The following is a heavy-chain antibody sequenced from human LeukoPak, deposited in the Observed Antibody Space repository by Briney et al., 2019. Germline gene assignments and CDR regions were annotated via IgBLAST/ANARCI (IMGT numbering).Heavy chain of an antibody. CDR1: GDSISSSSYY. Sequence: SETLSLTCTVSGDSISSSSYYWGWIRQPPGTGLEWIVEIYHSGSTNYNPSLKSRVTISVDKSKNQFSLKLSSVTAADTAVYYCARTRQTIFGVVIISSGMDVWGQGTTVTVSS. CDR2: IYHSGST. V-gene: IGHV4-39*07. CDR3: ARTRQTIFGVVIISSGMDV. D-gene: IGHD3-3*01. J-gene: IGHJ6*02.